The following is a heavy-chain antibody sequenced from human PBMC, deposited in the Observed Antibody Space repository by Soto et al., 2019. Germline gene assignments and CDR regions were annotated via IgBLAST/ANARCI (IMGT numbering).Heavy chain of an antibody. CDR1: GFTFSSYG. V-gene: IGHV3-30*18. D-gene: IGHD4-17*01. J-gene: IGHJ4*02. Sequence: GGSLRLSCAASGFTFSSYGMHWVRQAPGKGLEWVAVISYDGSNKYYADSVKGRFTISRDNSKNTLYLQMNSLRAADTAVYYCAKGNVDGEYYYFDCWGQGSLVTVSS. CDR3: AKGNVDGEYYYFDC. CDR2: ISYDGSNK.